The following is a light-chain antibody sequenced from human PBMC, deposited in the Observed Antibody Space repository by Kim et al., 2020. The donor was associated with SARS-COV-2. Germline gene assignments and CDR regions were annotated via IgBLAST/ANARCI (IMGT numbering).Light chain of an antibody. CDR2: RAS. J-gene: IGKJ2*03. CDR3: MQAVQYPRS. CDR1: HSLAHTYPCNS. V-gene: IGKV2-28*01. Sequence: PPAISCMSSHSLAHTYPCNSLGWYLQQPGQSPQVLIYRASTLASGVPDRFSGSGSGTDFTLTISRVEAEDVGVYYCMQAVQYPRSFGQGTKVDIK.